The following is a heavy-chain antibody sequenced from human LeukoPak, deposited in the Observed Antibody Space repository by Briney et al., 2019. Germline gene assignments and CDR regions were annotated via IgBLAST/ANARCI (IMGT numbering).Heavy chain of an antibody. CDR1: GFTFDDYA. Sequence: GGSLRLSCAASGFTFDDYAMHWVRQAPGKGLEWVSLISGDGGSTYYADSVKGRFTISRDNSKNTLYLQMNSLRAEDTAVYYCARDRITIFGVVIVNDAFDIWGQGTMVTVSS. V-gene: IGHV3-43*02. J-gene: IGHJ3*02. D-gene: IGHD3-3*01. CDR3: ARDRITIFGVVIVNDAFDI. CDR2: ISGDGGST.